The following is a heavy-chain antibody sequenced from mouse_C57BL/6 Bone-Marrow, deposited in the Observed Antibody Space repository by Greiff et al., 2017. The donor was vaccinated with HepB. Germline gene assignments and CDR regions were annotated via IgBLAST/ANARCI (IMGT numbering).Heavy chain of an antibody. D-gene: IGHD2-5*01. CDR3: ARGHYSNYFDY. V-gene: IGHV5-16*01. J-gene: IGHJ2*01. CDR1: GFTFSDYY. Sequence: EVQLVESEGGLVQPGSSMKLSCTASGFTFSDYYMAWVRQVPEKGLEWVANINYDGSSTYYLDSLKSRFIISRDNAKNILYLQMSSLKSEDTATYYCARGHYSNYFDYWGQGTTLTVSS. CDR2: INYDGSST.